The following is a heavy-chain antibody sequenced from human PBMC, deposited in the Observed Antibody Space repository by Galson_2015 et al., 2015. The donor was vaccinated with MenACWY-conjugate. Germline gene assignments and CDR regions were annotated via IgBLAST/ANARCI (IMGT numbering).Heavy chain of an antibody. CDR1: GFILNTYW. CDR3: AKSRGASFYFDS. J-gene: IGHJ4*02. D-gene: IGHD1-26*01. CDR2: INPGGSST. Sequence: SVRLACAASGFILNTYWMHWVRQAPGKGLVWVSRINPGGSSTTYADSVKDRFTISRDNAKKTLYLPMNSLRPEETAVFYCAKSRGASFYFDSWGQGTLFTVSS. V-gene: IGHV3-74*01.